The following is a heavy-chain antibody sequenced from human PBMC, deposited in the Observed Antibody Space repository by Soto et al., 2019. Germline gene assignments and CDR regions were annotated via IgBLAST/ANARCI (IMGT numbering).Heavy chain of an antibody. V-gene: IGHV3-9*01. CDR1: GFTFDDFA. CDR3: AKDISLGELSAPDH. Sequence: GGSLRLSCVASGFTFDDFAMHWVRQAPGKGLEWVSGMSWNRGSIVYADSVKGRFTISRDNAKNSLYLQMNSLRPEDTALYYCAKDISLGELSAPDHWGQGALVTVSS. D-gene: IGHD3-16*02. J-gene: IGHJ4*02. CDR2: MSWNRGSI.